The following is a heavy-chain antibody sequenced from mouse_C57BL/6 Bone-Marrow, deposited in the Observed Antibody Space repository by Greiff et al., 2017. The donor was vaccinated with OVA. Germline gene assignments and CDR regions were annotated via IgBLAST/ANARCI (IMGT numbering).Heavy chain of an antibody. V-gene: IGHV1-74*01. CDR2: IHPSDSDT. CDR1: GYTFTSYW. D-gene: IGHD4-1*01. CDR3: ALLTGTSSWFAY. J-gene: IGHJ3*01. Sequence: QVQLQQPGAELVKPGASVKVSCKASGYTFTSYWMHWVKQRPGQGLEWIGRIHPSDSDTNYNKKFKGKATVTVDKSSSTAYMQLSSLTSEDSAVYYCALLTGTSSWFAYWCQGTLVTVSA.